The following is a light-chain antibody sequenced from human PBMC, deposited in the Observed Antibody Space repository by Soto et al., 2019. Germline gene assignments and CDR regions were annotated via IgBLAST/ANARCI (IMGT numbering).Light chain of an antibody. V-gene: IGLV2-8*01. CDR3: SSYAGSNNLVV. CDR2: EVS. Sequence: QSVLTQPPSASGSPGQSVTISCTGTSSDVGGYNYVSWYQQHPGKAPKLMIYEVSKRPSGVPDRFSGSKSGNTAPLTVSGLQAEDEADYYCSSYAGSNNLVVFGGGTKLTVL. J-gene: IGLJ2*01. CDR1: SSDVGGYNY.